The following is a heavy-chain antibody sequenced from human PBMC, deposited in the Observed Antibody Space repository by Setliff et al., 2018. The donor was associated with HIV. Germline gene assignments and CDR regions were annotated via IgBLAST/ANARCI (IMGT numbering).Heavy chain of an antibody. D-gene: IGHD4-17*01. CDR1: GGTFSSYA. CDR3: AAESYTYGGQLGGFDY. V-gene: IGHV1-69*13. CDR2: IIPISGAA. Sequence: SVKVSCKASGGTFSSYAITWVRQAPGQGLEWMGRIIPISGAANYALKFQGKVTITADESTSTAYMELSSLRSEDTAVYYCAAESYTYGGQLGGFDYWGQGTLVTVSS. J-gene: IGHJ4*02.